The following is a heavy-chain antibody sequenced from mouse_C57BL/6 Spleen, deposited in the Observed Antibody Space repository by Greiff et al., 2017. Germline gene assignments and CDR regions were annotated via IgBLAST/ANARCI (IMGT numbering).Heavy chain of an antibody. CDR1: GYAFSSYW. V-gene: IGHV1-80*01. CDR3: AREDCWFAY. CDR2: FYPGDGDT. J-gene: IGHJ3*01. Sequence: VKLVEPGAELVKPGASVKISCKASGYAFSSYWMNWVKQRPGKGLEWIGKFYPGDGDTNYNGKFKGKATLTADKSSSPAYMQLSSLTAEDSAVYFGAREDCWFAYWGQGTLVTVSA.